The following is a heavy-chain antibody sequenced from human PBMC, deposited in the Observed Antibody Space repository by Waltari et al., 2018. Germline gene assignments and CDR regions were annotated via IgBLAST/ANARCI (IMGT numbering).Heavy chain of an antibody. CDR3: ARDQHWNYDY. Sequence: QVQLVQSGAEVKKPGASVKVSCKASGYTFTSSAMHWVRQAPGQRLEWMGWINSGNCNTKYSQKCQGRGTITRDTSASTAYVELSSLRSEDTAVYYCARDQHWNYDYWGQGTLVTVSS. V-gene: IGHV1-3*01. D-gene: IGHD1-7*01. CDR2: INSGNCNT. J-gene: IGHJ4*02. CDR1: GYTFTSSA.